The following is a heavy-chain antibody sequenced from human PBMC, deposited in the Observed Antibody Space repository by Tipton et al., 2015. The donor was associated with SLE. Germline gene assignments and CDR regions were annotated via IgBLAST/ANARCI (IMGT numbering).Heavy chain of an antibody. CDR2: IYHSGST. CDR3: ASKDGIAAAGAGAFDI. Sequence: TLSLTRAVSGYSISSGYYWGWIRQPPGKGLEWIRSIYHSGSTYYNPSLKSRVTISVDTSKNQFSLKLSSVTAADTAVYYCASKDGIAAAGAGAFDIWGQGTMVTVSS. J-gene: IGHJ3*02. CDR1: GYSISSGYY. V-gene: IGHV4-38-2*01. D-gene: IGHD6-13*01.